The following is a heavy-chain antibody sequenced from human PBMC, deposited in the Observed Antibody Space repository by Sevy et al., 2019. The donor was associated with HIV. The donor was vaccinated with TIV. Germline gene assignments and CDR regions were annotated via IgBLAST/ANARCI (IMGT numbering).Heavy chain of an antibody. J-gene: IGHJ4*02. Sequence: GGSLRLSCTASGFTFSTYWMAWVRQAPGKGPEWVANIKEDASVKHYVASVEGRFTISRDNAKNSLYLQMNGLRPEDTALYYCARDYGGELDYWGPGTLVTVSS. CDR1: GFTFSTYW. V-gene: IGHV3-7*01. CDR3: ARDYGGELDY. D-gene: IGHD4-17*01. CDR2: IKEDASVK.